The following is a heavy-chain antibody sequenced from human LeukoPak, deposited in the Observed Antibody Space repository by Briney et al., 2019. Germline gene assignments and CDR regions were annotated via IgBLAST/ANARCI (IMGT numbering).Heavy chain of an antibody. CDR2: INPRGGTT. V-gene: IGHV1-46*01. D-gene: IGHD3-22*01. Sequence: ASVKISCKASGYTFTSYFMYWVRQAPGQGLEWMGLINPRGGTTRYAQKFQGRVTMTRDTSTSTVYMELSSLRSEDTAMYYCARDRTHYYDSSGYYSRWEYWGQGTLVTVSS. CDR1: GYTFTSYF. CDR3: ARDRTHYYDSSGYYSRWEY. J-gene: IGHJ4*02.